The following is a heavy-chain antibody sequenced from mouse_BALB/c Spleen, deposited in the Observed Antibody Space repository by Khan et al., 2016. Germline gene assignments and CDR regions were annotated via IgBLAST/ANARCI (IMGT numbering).Heavy chain of an antibody. D-gene: IGHD1-1*01. CDR2: ISYSGST. CDR1: GYSITSDYA. J-gene: IGHJ1*01. Sequence: EVQLQESGPGLVKPSQSLSLTCTVTGYSITSDYAWNWIRQFPGNKLEWMGYISYSGSTSYNPSLKSRISITRDTSKNQFFLQLNSVTTDDTATYYCAYYGSSYWYFDVWGAGTTVTVSS. V-gene: IGHV3-2*02. CDR3: AYYGSSYWYFDV.